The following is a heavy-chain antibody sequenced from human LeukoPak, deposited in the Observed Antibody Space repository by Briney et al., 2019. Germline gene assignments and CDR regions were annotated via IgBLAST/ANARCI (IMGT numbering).Heavy chain of an antibody. CDR3: ARNQKGFDN. Sequence: GASVKVSCKASGYTFTSNYIHWVRQAPGQGLEWMGMIYPRDGSTSYAQKFQGRVTVTRDTSTSTVHMELSGLRSEDTAVYYCARNQKGFDNGGRGPRATVPS. CDR1: GYTFTSNY. J-gene: IGHJ4*02. V-gene: IGHV1-46*01. CDR2: IYPRDGST.